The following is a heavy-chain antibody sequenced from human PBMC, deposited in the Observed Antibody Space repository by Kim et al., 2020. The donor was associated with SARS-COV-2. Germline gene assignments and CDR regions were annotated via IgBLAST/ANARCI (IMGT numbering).Heavy chain of an antibody. D-gene: IGHD6-13*01. CDR3: AIGISYSSSWYGY. J-gene: IGHJ4*02. V-gene: IGHV4-39*07. CDR1: GGSISSSSYY. CDR2: IYYSGST. Sequence: SETLSLTCTVSGGSISSSSYYWGWIRQPPGKGLEWIGSIYYSGSTYYNPSLKSRVTISVDTSKNQFSLKLSSVTAADTAVYYCAIGISYSSSWYGYWGQGTLVTVSS.